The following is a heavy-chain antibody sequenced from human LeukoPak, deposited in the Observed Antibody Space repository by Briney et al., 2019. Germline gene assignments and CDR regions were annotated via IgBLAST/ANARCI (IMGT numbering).Heavy chain of an antibody. D-gene: IGHD5-18*01. CDR1: GFTFDDHG. CDR3: TRASGYSSGSIDY. Sequence: PGGSLRLSCAASGFTFDDHGMHWVRQAPGKGLEWVSGISWNSGSIGYADSVQGRFTISRDNAKSTLYLQMNSLRAEDMALYYCTRASGYSSGSIDYWDQGTLVTVSS. V-gene: IGHV3-9*03. J-gene: IGHJ4*02. CDR2: ISWNSGSI.